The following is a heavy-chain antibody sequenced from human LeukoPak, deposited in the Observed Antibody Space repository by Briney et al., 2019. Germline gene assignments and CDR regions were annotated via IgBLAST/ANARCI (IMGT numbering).Heavy chain of an antibody. CDR3: ARDLRYDSSGFEL. D-gene: IGHD3-22*01. CDR2: ISSSGSTI. CDR1: GFTFSDYY. V-gene: IGHV3-11*01. J-gene: IGHJ4*02. Sequence: GGSLRLSCAASGFTFSDYYMSWIRQAPGKGLEWVSYISSSGSTIYYADSVKGRFTISRDNAKNSLYLQMNSLRAEDTVVYYCARDLRYDSSGFELWGQGTPVTVSS.